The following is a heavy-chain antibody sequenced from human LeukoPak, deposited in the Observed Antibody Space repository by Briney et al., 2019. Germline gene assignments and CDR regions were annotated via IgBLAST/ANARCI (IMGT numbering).Heavy chain of an antibody. Sequence: GGSLRLSCAASGFTFSSHWMHWVRQPPGKGLVWVSRINSDGSSTSYADSVKGRFTISRDNAKNTLYLQMNSLRAEDTAVYYCARGPPYRSGSYYPGDYWGQGTLVTVSS. CDR3: ARGPPYRSGSYYPGDY. D-gene: IGHD3-10*01. CDR2: INSDGSST. V-gene: IGHV3-74*01. CDR1: GFTFSSHW. J-gene: IGHJ4*02.